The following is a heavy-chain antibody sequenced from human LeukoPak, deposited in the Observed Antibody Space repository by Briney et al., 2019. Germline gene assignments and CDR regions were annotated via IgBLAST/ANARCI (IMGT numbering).Heavy chain of an antibody. D-gene: IGHD3-22*01. Sequence: SETLSLTCTVSGGSISSYWSWIRQPPGKGLGWIGYIYYSGSTNYNPSLKSRVTISVDTSKNQFSLKLSSVTAADTAVYYCASYDSSGASGYWGQGTLVTVSS. V-gene: IGHV4-59*08. J-gene: IGHJ4*02. CDR1: GGSISSY. CDR2: IYYSGST. CDR3: ASYDSSGASGY.